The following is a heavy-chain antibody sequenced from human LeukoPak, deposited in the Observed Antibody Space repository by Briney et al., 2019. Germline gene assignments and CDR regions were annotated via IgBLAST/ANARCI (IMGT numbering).Heavy chain of an antibody. CDR1: GGSFSGYY. CDR3: ARGVTFSIALFY. CDR2: INHSGST. Sequence: SETLSLTCAVYGGSFSGYYWSWIRQPPGKGLEWIGEINHSGSTNYNPSLKSRVTISVDTSKNQFSLKLSSVTAADTAVYYCARGVTFSIALFYWGQGTLVIVSS. V-gene: IGHV4-34*01. D-gene: IGHD3-16*01. J-gene: IGHJ4*02.